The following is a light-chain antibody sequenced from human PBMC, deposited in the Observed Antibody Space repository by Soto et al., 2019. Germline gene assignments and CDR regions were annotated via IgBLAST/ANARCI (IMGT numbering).Light chain of an antibody. CDR2: GAS. J-gene: IGKJ1*01. V-gene: IGKV3-20*01. CDR3: QQYGTSPRT. CDR1: QSVSSSY. Sequence: EIVLTQSPGTLSLSPGERTTLSCRASQSVSSSYLAWYQQKPGQAPRLLIYGASSRATGIPDRFSGSGSGTDFTLTISRLEPEDFAVYYCQQYGTSPRTFGQGPTVDIK.